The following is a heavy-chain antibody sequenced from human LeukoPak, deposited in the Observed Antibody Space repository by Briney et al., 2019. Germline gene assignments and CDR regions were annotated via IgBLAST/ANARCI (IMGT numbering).Heavy chain of an antibody. J-gene: IGHJ4*02. D-gene: IGHD6-13*01. Sequence: GGSLRLSCAASGFTFSSYGMHWVRQAPGEGLEWVAVIWYDGSNKYYADSVKGRFTISRDNSKNTLYLQMNSLRAEDTAVYYCAREEQQLVLFDYWGQGTLVTVSS. CDR2: IWYDGSNK. CDR1: GFTFSSYG. V-gene: IGHV3-33*01. CDR3: AREEQQLVLFDY.